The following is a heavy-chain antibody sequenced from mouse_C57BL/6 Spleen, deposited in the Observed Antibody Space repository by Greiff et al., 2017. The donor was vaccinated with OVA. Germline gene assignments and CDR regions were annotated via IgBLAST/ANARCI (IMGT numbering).Heavy chain of an antibody. CDR3: TGRITTKNWYFDV. D-gene: IGHD2-4*01. J-gene: IGHJ1*03. CDR1: GFTFSNYW. V-gene: IGHV6-3*01. Sequence: EVKVEESGGGLVQPGGSMKLSCVASGFTFSNYWMNWVRQSPEKGLEWVAQIRLKSDNYATHYAESVKGRFTISRDDSKSSVYLQMNNLRAEDTGIYYCTGRITTKNWYFDVWGTGTTVTVSS. CDR2: IRLKSDNYAT.